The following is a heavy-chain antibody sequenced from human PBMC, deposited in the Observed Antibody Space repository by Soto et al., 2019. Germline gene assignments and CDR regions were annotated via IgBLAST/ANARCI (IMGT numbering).Heavy chain of an antibody. CDR2: VYYTGST. CDR3: ARSVAVPGAHIDY. J-gene: IGHJ4*02. Sequence: PSETLSLTCSDSGGSISGSYWSWIRQSPRKGLEWLGYVYYTGSTNYSPSLRRRVSISVDTSKNEFSLRLSSVTAADTAVYFCARSVAVPGAHIDYWGQGTQVTVST. V-gene: IGHV4-59*01. D-gene: IGHD6-19*01. CDR1: GGSISGSY.